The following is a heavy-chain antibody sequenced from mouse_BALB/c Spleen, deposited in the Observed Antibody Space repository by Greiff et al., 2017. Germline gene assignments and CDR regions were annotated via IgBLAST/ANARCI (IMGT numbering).Heavy chain of an antibody. J-gene: IGHJ2*01. CDR1: GFSLTSYG. Sequence: VQLVESGPGLVAPSQSLSITCTVSGFSLTSYGVHWVRQPPGKGLEWLGVIWAGGSTNYNSALMSRLSISKDNSKSQVFLKMNSLQTDDTAMYYCARESYYYGSSLYYFDYWGQGTTLTVSS. CDR3: ARESYYYGSSLYYFDY. CDR2: IWAGGST. V-gene: IGHV2-9*02. D-gene: IGHD1-1*01.